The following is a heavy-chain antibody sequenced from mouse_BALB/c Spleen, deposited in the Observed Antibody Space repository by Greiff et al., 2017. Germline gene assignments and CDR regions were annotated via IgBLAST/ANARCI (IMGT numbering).Heavy chain of an antibody. V-gene: IGHV5-17*02. D-gene: IGHD2-1*01. CDR3: AGRGLYGNFDY. CDR2: ISSGSSTI. Sequence: DVQLVESGGGLVQPGGSRKLSCAASGFTFSSFGMHWVRQAPEKGLEWVAYISSGSSTIYYADTVKGRFTISRDNPKNTLFLQMTSLRSEDTAMYYCAGRGLYGNFDYWGQGTTLTVSA. CDR1: GFTFSSFG. J-gene: IGHJ2*01.